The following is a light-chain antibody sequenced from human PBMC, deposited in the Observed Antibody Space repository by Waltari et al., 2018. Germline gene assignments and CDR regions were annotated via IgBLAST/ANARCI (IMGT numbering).Light chain of an antibody. V-gene: IGKV1-39*01. CDR3: QQSFSSPWT. CDR2: GAS. Sequence: DIQMTQSPSSLSASIGDTITVTCRASQNIRTYLNWYQQKPAKAPKLLIFGASSLPRGVPSRFTGSASGTEFTLTITNPQPDDFATYFCQQSFSSPWTFGQGTTV. CDR1: QNIRTY. J-gene: IGKJ1*01.